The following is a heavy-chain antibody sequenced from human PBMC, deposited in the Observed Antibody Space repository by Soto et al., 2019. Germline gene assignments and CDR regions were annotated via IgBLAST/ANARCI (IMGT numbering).Heavy chain of an antibody. CDR1: GYTFTGYY. Sequence: GASVKVSCKASGYTFTGYYMHWVRQAPGQGLEWMGWINPNSGNTGYAQKFQGRVTMTRNTSISTAYMELSSLRSEDTAVYYCARSVEWLASFDYWGQGTLVTVSS. CDR2: INPNSGNT. V-gene: IGHV1-8*02. D-gene: IGHD6-19*01. J-gene: IGHJ4*02. CDR3: ARSVEWLASFDY.